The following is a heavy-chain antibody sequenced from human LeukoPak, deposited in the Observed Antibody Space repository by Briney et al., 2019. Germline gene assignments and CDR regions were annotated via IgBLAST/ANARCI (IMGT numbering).Heavy chain of an antibody. CDR1: GGSINSSSYY. CDR2: IYYSGST. CDR3: ARSDRTYYDSSGYEYYFDY. V-gene: IGHV4-39*01. J-gene: IGHJ4*02. D-gene: IGHD3-22*01. Sequence: SETLSLTCNVSGGSINSSSYYWGWIRQPPGKGLEWIGSIYYSGSTYYNPSLKSRVTISVDTSKNQFSLKLSSVTAADTAVYYCARSDRTYYDSSGYEYYFDYWGQGTLVTVSS.